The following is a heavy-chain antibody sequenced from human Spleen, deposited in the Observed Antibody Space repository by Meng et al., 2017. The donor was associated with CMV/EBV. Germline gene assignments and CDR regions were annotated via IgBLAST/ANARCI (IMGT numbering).Heavy chain of an antibody. Sequence: GESLKISCAASGFTVSSYALHWVRQAPGKGLEWVAVISYDGTNRYYVDSVRGRFTISRDNAKNTLYLQMNSLRAEDTAVYYCARDAEYYDFWSHYANSGNALDYWGQGSLVTVSS. CDR3: ARDAEYYDFWSHYANSGNALDY. CDR1: GFTVSSYA. D-gene: IGHD3-3*01. V-gene: IGHV3-30-3*01. CDR2: ISYDGTNR. J-gene: IGHJ4*02.